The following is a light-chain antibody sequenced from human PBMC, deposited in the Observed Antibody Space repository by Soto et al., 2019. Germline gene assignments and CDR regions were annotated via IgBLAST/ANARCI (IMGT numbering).Light chain of an antibody. CDR2: WAS. Sequence: DIVMTQSPDSLAVSLGERATINCKSSQSVLYSSNNKNYLAWYQQKPGQPPKLLIYWASTRESGVPDRFSGSGSGTDFTLTISSLQAEDVAVSYCQQYYSTPYTFGQGTKLDIK. CDR3: QQYYSTPYT. V-gene: IGKV4-1*01. J-gene: IGKJ2*01. CDR1: QSVLYSSNNKNY.